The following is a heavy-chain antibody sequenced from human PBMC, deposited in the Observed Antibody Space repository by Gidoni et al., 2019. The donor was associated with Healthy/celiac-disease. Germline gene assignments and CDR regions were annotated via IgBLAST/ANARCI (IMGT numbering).Heavy chain of an antibody. CDR1: GFTFDDYA. Sequence: EVQLVESGGGLVQPGRSLRLSCAAPGFTFDDYAMHWVRQAPGKGMEWVSGISWNSGSIGYADSVKGRFTISRDNAKNSLYLQMNSLRAEDTALYYCAKIAVTKTTRQGEDAFDIWGQGTMVTVSS. V-gene: IGHV3-9*01. CDR2: ISWNSGSI. J-gene: IGHJ3*02. CDR3: AKIAVTKTTRQGEDAFDI. D-gene: IGHD4-17*01.